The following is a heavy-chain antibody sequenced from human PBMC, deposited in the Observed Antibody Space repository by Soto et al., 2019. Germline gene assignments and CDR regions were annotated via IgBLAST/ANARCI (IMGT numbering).Heavy chain of an antibody. D-gene: IGHD3-10*01. CDR3: SRGAIVGSGSVYFDY. J-gene: IGHJ4*02. CDR2: ISPSGGST. V-gene: IGHV1-46*01. Sequence: QVQLGQSGAEGKKPGASVKVSCKASGYTFTSYYMHWVRQATGQGLEWVGIISPSGGSTSYAQKFQGRVTMTRDTSTSTVYVELSSLRSEDTAVYYCSRGAIVGSGSVYFDYCGQGSLVAVSA. CDR1: GYTFTSYY.